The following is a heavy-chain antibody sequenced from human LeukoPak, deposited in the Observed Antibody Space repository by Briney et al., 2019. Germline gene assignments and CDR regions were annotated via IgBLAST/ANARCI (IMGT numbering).Heavy chain of an antibody. D-gene: IGHD6-13*01. J-gene: IGHJ3*01. CDR1: GFTFSNHA. Sequence: PGGSLRLSCAASGFTFSNHAMHWVRQAPGKGLEWVTLVWYDGNRKYYADSVKGRFTISRDNVQNTLHLEMNSLRDEDTAVYYCTRQDLGTSWYDTFDVWGQGTMVAVSS. CDR2: VWYDGNRK. V-gene: IGHV3-33*01. CDR3: TRQDLGTSWYDTFDV.